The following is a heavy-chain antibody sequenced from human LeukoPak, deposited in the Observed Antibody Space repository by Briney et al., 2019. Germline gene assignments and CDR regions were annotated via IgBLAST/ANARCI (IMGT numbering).Heavy chain of an antibody. CDR2: ISGSDSSI. J-gene: IGHJ4*02. CDR1: GFTFSSYE. D-gene: IGHD4-23*01. CDR3: ARDYGGSSPFDY. Sequence: PGGSLRLSCAASGFTFSSYEMHWVRQAPGKGLEWVSYISGSDSSIYYADSVKGRFTISRDNAKNSLYLQMNGLRAEDTAVYYCARDYGGSSPFDYWGQGNLVTVSS. V-gene: IGHV3-48*03.